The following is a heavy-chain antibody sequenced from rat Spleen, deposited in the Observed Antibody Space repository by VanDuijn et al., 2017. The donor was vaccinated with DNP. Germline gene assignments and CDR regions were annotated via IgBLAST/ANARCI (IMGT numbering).Heavy chain of an antibody. CDR1: GFTFNNYW. CDR3: ARDDYGLLPAMDA. D-gene: IGHD1-6*01. Sequence: EVQLVESGGDLVQPGRSLKLSCVASGFTFNNYWMTWIRQVPGKGLEWVASITSSGGSTYYPDSVKGRFTISRDNAKNTLYLQMNSLRSEDTATYYCARDDYGLLPAMDAWGQGTSVTVSS. CDR2: ITSSGGST. J-gene: IGHJ4*01. V-gene: IGHV5-31*01.